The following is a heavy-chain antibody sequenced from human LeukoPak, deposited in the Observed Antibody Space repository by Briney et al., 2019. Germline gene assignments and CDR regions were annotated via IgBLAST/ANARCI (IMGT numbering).Heavy chain of an antibody. Sequence: GGSLRLSCAASGFTFSDYYMSWIRQAPGKGLEWVSYISSSSSYTNYADSVKGRFTISRDNSKNTLYLQMNSLRAEDTAVYYCAKDPVGATRNYFDYWGQETLVTVSS. J-gene: IGHJ4*02. D-gene: IGHD1-26*01. CDR3: AKDPVGATRNYFDY. CDR1: GFTFSDYY. CDR2: ISSSSSYT. V-gene: IGHV3-11*05.